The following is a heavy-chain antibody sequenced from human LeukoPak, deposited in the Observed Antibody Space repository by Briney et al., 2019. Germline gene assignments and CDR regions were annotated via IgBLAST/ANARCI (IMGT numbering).Heavy chain of an antibody. J-gene: IGHJ4*02. CDR3: AKGGMTTAEGTDY. CDR2: TRNKANSYTT. CDR1: GFTFSDHY. D-gene: IGHD4-17*01. Sequence: PGGSLRLSCAASGFTFSDHYMDWVRQAPGKGLEWVGRTRNKANSYTTEYAASVKGRFTISRDDSKNSLYLQMNSLKTEDTALYYCAKGGMTTAEGTDYWGQGTLVTVSS. V-gene: IGHV3-72*01.